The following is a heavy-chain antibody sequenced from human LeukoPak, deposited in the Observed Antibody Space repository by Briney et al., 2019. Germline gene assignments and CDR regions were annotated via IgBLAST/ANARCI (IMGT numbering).Heavy chain of an antibody. D-gene: IGHD6-6*01. Sequence: GGSLRLSCAASGFTFSNYGMHWVRQAPGKGQEWVAAIWYDGSQKYYADSVKGRFTISRDNSRDTLYVLMNSLRAEDTAVYFCARDLYRFSSSSGPIDHGGQGTLVTVSS. J-gene: IGHJ4*02. CDR3: ARDLYRFSSSSGPIDH. V-gene: IGHV3-33*01. CDR1: GFTFSNYG. CDR2: IWYDGSQK.